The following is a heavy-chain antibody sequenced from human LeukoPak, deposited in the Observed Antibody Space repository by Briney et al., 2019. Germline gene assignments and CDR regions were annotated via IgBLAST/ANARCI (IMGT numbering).Heavy chain of an antibody. D-gene: IGHD6-19*01. CDR3: AREDSSGWAGVYYFDY. V-gene: IGHV3-21*01. J-gene: IGHJ4*02. Sequence: PGGSLRLSCAASGVTFSSYSMNWVRQAPGKGLGWVSSIISSSSYIYYADSVKGRFTISRDNAKNSLYLQMNSLRAEDTAVYYCAREDSSGWAGVYYFDYWGQGTLVTVS. CDR1: GVTFSSYS. CDR2: IISSSSYI.